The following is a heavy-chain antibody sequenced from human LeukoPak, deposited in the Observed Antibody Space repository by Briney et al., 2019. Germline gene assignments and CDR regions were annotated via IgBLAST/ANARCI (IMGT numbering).Heavy chain of an antibody. Sequence: PGGSLRLSCAASGFIFSSSEMNWVRQAPGKGLEWVSYISSSSSTIYYADSVKGRFTISRDNAKNSLYLQMNSLRAEDTAVYYCARFRLAVGWFDPWGQGTLVTVSS. D-gene: IGHD6-19*01. J-gene: IGHJ5*02. CDR3: ARFRLAVGWFDP. V-gene: IGHV3-48*03. CDR2: ISSSSSTI. CDR1: GFIFSSSE.